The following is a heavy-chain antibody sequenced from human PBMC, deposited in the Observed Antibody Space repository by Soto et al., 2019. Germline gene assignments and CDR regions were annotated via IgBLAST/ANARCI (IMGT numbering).Heavy chain of an antibody. J-gene: IGHJ4*02. CDR1: GFTFDDYA. CDR3: AKDRRLLWFGELTSGYFDY. D-gene: IGHD3-10*01. CDR2: ISWNSGSI. V-gene: IGHV3-9*01. Sequence: EVQLVESGGGLVQPGRSLRLSCAASGFTFDDYAMHWVRQAPGKGLEWVSGISWNSGSIGYADSVKGRFTISRDNAKNSLYLQMNSLSAEDTALYYCAKDRRLLWFGELTSGYFDYWGQGTLVTVSS.